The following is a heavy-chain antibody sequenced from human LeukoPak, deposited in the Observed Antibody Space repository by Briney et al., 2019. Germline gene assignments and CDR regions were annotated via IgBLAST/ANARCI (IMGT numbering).Heavy chain of an antibody. D-gene: IGHD3-10*01. CDR3: ARDGSGRVPEMSAPDY. J-gene: IGHJ4*02. CDR1: GFTFSSYE. V-gene: IGHV3-48*03. CDR2: MSTSGNTI. Sequence: GGSLRLSCAASGFTFSSYEMNWVRQAPGKGLEWVSYMSTSGNTIYYADSVKGRFTISRENAKNSLFLQMNSLRDEDTAVYYCARDGSGRVPEMSAPDYWGQGTLVTVSS.